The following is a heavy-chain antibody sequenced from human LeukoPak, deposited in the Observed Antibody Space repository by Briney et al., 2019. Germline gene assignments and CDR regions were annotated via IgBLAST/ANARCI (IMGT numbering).Heavy chain of an antibody. CDR1: GGSISSSSYY. CDR3: ARDGPPGPLRLGEDNWFDP. D-gene: IGHD3-16*01. J-gene: IGHJ5*02. V-gene: IGHV4-39*07. Sequence: SETLSLTCTVSGGSISSSSYYWGWIRQPPGKGLEWIGSIYYSGSTYYNPSLKSRVTISVDTSKNQFSLKLSSVTAADTAVYYCARDGPPGPLRLGEDNWFDPWGQGTLVTVSS. CDR2: IYYSGST.